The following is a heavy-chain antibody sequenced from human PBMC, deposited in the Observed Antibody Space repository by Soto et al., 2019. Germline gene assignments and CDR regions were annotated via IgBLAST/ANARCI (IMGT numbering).Heavy chain of an antibody. CDR1: GFTFSSYS. D-gene: IGHD3-3*01. J-gene: IGHJ5*02. CDR3: ARQVTIFGVVIIEDWFDP. V-gene: IGHV3-48*01. Sequence: GGLLKLSCASSGFTFSSYSMNLVRQAPGKGLEWVSYISSSSSTIYYADSVKGRFTISRDNAKNSLYLQMNSLRAEDTAVYYCARQVTIFGVVIIEDWFDPWGQGTLVTVS. CDR2: ISSSSSTI.